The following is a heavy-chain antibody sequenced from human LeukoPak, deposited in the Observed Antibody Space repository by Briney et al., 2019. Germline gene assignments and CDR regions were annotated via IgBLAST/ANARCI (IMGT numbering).Heavy chain of an antibody. Sequence: GASVKVSCKASGYTFTSYGISWVRQAPGQGLEWMGWISAYNGNTNYAQKLQGRVTMTTDTSTSTAYMELRSLRSDDTAVYYCARDRGLDFWSGYSDFDYWGQGTLVTVSS. J-gene: IGHJ4*02. CDR2: ISAYNGNT. V-gene: IGHV1-18*01. D-gene: IGHD3-3*01. CDR1: GYTFTSYG. CDR3: ARDRGLDFWSGYSDFDY.